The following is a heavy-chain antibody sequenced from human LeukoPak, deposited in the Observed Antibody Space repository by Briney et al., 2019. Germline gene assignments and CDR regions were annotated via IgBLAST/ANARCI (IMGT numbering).Heavy chain of an antibody. Sequence: GGSLRLSCAASGFTFSGYWMHWVRQTPGKGLVWVSHINSDGRTTNYADSVKSRFTLSRDNAKNTLYLQMNSLRAEDTAVYYCARDGHYGMDVWGRGTTVTVSS. CDR1: GFTFSGYW. J-gene: IGHJ6*02. CDR2: INSDGRTT. CDR3: ARDGHYGMDV. V-gene: IGHV3-74*01.